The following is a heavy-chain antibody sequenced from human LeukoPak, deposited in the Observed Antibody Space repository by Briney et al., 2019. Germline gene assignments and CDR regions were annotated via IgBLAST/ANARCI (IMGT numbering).Heavy chain of an antibody. V-gene: IGHV4-59*01. CDR1: GGFISSYY. CDR3: ARSSYSLAFDI. Sequence: SETLSLTCTVSGGFISSYYWSWIRQPPGKGLEWIGYIYYSGSTNYNPSLKSRVTISIDTSKNQFSLKLSSVTAADTAVYYCARSSYSLAFDIWGQGTMVTVSS. D-gene: IGHD3-10*01. J-gene: IGHJ3*02. CDR2: IYYSGST.